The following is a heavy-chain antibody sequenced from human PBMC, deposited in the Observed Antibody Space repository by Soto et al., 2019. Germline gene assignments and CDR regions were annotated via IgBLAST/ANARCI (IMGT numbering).Heavy chain of an antibody. CDR3: ARVSMITFGGVIAVFDY. CDR2: IYYSGST. CDR1: GGSISSYY. D-gene: IGHD3-16*02. V-gene: IGHV4-59*01. Sequence: QVQLQESGPGLVKPSETLSLTCTVSGGSISSYYWSWIRQPPGKGLEWIGYIYYSGSTNYNPSLKSRVTISVDTSKNQFSLKLSSVPAADTAVYYCARVSMITFGGVIAVFDYWGQGTLVTVSS. J-gene: IGHJ4*02.